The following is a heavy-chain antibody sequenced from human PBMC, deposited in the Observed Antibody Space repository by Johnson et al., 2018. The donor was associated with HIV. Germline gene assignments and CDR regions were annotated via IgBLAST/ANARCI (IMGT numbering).Heavy chain of an antibody. CDR1: RFTFDDYA. CDR3: AKDLASGYTNGGTLDI. V-gene: IGHV3-43D*03. D-gene: IGHD3-16*02. CDR2: INWDGDST. J-gene: IGHJ3*02. Sequence: VQLVESGGVVVQPGGSLRLSCETSRFTFDDYAMHWVRQAPGKGLEWVSLINWDGDSTYYADSVKGRFTISRDNSKNSLYLQMNSLRPEDTGLYYCAKDLASGYTNGGTLDIWGQRTMVTVSS.